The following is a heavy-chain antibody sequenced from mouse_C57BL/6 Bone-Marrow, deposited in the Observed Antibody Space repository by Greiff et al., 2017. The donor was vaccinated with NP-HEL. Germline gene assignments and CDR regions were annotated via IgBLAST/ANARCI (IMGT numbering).Heavy chain of an antibody. J-gene: IGHJ2*01. Sequence: VKLVESGAELARPGASVKLSCKASGYTFTSYGISWVKQRTGQGLEWIGEIYPRSGNTYYNEKFKGKATLTADKSSSTAYMELRSLTSEDSAVYFCASSNDYWGQGTTLTVSS. D-gene: IGHD2-5*01. CDR2: IYPRSGNT. V-gene: IGHV1-81*01. CDR1: GYTFTSYG. CDR3: ASSNDY.